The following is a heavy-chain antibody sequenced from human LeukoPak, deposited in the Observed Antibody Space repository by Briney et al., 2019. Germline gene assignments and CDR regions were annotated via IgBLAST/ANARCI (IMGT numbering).Heavy chain of an antibody. Sequence: ASVRVSCKVSGYTLTELSMHWVRQAPGKGLEGRGGFGPEDGETIYAQKFQGRVTMTEDTSTDTAYMELSSLRSEDTAVYYCATTTDLPPAAGSHGDWGQGTLVTVSS. V-gene: IGHV1-24*01. CDR1: GYTLTELS. CDR3: ATTTDLPPAAGSHGD. CDR2: FGPEDGET. D-gene: IGHD6-13*01. J-gene: IGHJ4*02.